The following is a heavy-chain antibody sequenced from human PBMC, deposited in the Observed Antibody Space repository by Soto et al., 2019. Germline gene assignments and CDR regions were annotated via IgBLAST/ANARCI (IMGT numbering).Heavy chain of an antibody. CDR3: ARGGWRQIDY. D-gene: IGHD3-3*01. V-gene: IGHV4-59*08. Sequence: QVQLQESGPGLVKPSETLSLTCSVSGGSIGSYXXXXXXXXXGKGLEWIGYIYYSGSTNYNPSLKSRVTISVDTSKNQFSLKLSSVTAADTAVYYCARGGWRQIDYWGQGTLVTVSS. CDR2: IYYSGST. J-gene: IGHJ4*02. CDR1: GGSIGSYX.